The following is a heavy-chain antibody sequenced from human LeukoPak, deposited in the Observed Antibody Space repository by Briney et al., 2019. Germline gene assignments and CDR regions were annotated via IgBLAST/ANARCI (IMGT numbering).Heavy chain of an antibody. CDR3: ARRSSCYWFDP. V-gene: IGHV4-59*12. Sequence: SETLSLTCTVSGGSHSRYYWSWIRQPPGKGLEWIGYIHYSGSTNYNPSLKSRVTISVDTSKNQFSLKLSSVTAADTAVYYCARRSSCYWFDPGGRETLVTVSS. J-gene: IGHJ5*02. CDR2: IHYSGST. D-gene: IGHD6-13*01. CDR1: GGSHSRYY.